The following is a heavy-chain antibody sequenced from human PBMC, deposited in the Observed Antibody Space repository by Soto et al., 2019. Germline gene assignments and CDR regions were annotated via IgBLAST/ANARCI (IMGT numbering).Heavy chain of an antibody. CDR1: GFRFSSYS. J-gene: IGHJ4*02. CDR2: ITATGDRT. V-gene: IGHV3-23*01. CDR3: ATMNGYFEY. Sequence: GGSLRLSCADSGFRFSSYSMSWVRQTPGKGLEWVAAITATGDRTYYADSVTGRFTISRDNSKKTHYLQMTSLRAEDTAMYYCATMNGYFEYWGQGTPVTVSS. D-gene: IGHD3-22*01.